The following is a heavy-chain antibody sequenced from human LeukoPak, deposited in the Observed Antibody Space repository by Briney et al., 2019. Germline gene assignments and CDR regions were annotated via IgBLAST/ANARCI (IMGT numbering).Heavy chain of an antibody. CDR3: AKDALSGELLFGDAFDI. CDR2: ISWSSDSI. Sequence: GGSLRLSCAASGFTFDDYAMHWVRQAPGKGLEWVSGISWSSDSIGYADSVKGRFTISRDNAKNSLYLQMNSLRAEDTALYYCAKDALSGELLFGDAFDIWGQGTMVTVSS. CDR1: GFTFDDYA. J-gene: IGHJ3*02. V-gene: IGHV3-9*01. D-gene: IGHD3-10*01.